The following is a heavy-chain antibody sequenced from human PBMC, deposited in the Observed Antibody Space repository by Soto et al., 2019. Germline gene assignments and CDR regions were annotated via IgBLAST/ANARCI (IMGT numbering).Heavy chain of an antibody. J-gene: IGHJ4*02. D-gene: IGHD3-10*01. CDR3: AKDESLWFGESNFDY. CDR1: GFTFSSYA. V-gene: IGHV3-23*01. Sequence: GGSLRLSCAASGFTFSSYAMSWVRQAPGKGLEWVSAISGSGGSTYYADSVKGRFTISRDNSKNTLYLQMNSLRAEDTAVYYCAKDESLWFGESNFDYWGQGTLVTVSS. CDR2: ISGSGGST.